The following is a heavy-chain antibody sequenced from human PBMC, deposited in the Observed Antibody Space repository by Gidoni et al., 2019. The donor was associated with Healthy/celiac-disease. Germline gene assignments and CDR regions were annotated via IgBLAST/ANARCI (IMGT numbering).Heavy chain of an antibody. CDR2: INPSGGST. Sequence: QVQLVQSGAEVKKPGASGKVSCKASGYTCTSYYMHCVRQAPGQGLELMGIINPSGGSTSYAQKFQGRVTMTRDTSTSTVYMELSSLRSEDTAVYYCATLPVYSSSSLYFDYWGQGTLVTVSS. CDR1: GYTCTSYY. CDR3: ATLPVYSSSSLYFDY. D-gene: IGHD6-6*01. J-gene: IGHJ4*02. V-gene: IGHV1-46*01.